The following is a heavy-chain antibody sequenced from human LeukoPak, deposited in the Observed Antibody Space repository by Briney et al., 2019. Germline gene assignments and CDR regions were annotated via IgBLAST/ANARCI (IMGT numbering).Heavy chain of an antibody. D-gene: IGHD3-22*01. CDR3: ARVGTLIVVDFDY. V-gene: IGHV1-2*02. CDR2: INPNSGGT. CDR1: GYTFTSYG. J-gene: IGHJ4*02. Sequence: ASVKVSCKASGYTFTSYGINWVRQAPGQGLEWMGWINPNSGGTDYAQKFQGRVTMTRDTSISTAYMELSRLRSDDTAVYYCARVGTLIVVDFDYWGQGTLVTVSS.